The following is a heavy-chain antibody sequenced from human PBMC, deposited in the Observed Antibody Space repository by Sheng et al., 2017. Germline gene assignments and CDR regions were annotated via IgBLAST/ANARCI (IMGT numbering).Heavy chain of an antibody. CDR1: GFTFSNYG. CDR3: WGXFDSSGESTDAFDI. V-gene: IGHV3-30*03. J-gene: IGHJ3*02. D-gene: IGHD2-15*01. Sequence: QVQLVESGGDLVQPGTSLRLSCAGSGFTFSNYGMHWVRQAPGKGLEWVALVSFDGTNKYYAESVKGRFTISRDNSKNTLFLQMNSLRSEDTAVYYCWGXFDSSGESTDAFDIWG. CDR2: VSFDGTNK.